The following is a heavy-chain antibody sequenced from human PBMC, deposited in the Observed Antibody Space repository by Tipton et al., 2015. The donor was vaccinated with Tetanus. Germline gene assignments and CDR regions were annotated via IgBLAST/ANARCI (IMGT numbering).Heavy chain of an antibody. V-gene: IGHV4-59*01. CDR3: ARVRPDYGDY. J-gene: IGHJ4*02. D-gene: IGHD2-2*01. Sequence: GLVKPSETLSLTCTVSGGSISSYYWSWIRQPPGKGLEWIGYIYYSGSTNYNPSLKSRVTISVDTSKNQFSLKLSSVTAAETAVDYCARVRPDYGDYWGQGALVTVSA. CDR1: GGSISSYY. CDR2: IYYSGST.